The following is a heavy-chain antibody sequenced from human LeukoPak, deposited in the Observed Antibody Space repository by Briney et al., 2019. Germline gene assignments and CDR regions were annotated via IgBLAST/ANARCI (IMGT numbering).Heavy chain of an antibody. J-gene: IGHJ4*02. CDR3: ARGRGYCSGGSCYPAY. CDR1: GGSFSGYY. D-gene: IGHD2-15*01. V-gene: IGHV4-34*01. CDR2: INHSGST. Sequence: SETLSFTCAVYGGSFSGYYWSWISQPPGKGLEWIGEINHSGSTNYNPSLKSRVTISVDTSKNQFSLKLSSVTAADTAVYYCARGRGYCSGGSCYPAYWGQGTLVTVSS.